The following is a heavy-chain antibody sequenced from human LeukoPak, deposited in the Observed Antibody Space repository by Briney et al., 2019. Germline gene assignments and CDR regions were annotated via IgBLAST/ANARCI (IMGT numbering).Heavy chain of an antibody. CDR2: IYTSGST. V-gene: IGHV4-4*07. CDR3: ARAATIFGDGYFDY. J-gene: IGHJ4*02. CDR1: GGSISSYY. Sequence: PSETLSLTSTVSGGSISSYYWSWIRQPAGKGLEWIGRIYTSGSTNYNPSLKSRVTMSVDTSKNQFSLKLSSVTAADTAVYYCARAATIFGDGYFDYWGQGTLVTVSS. D-gene: IGHD3-3*01.